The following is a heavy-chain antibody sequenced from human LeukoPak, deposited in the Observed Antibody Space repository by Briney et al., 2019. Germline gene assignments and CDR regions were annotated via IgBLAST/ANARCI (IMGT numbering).Heavy chain of an antibody. Sequence: GGSLRLSCAASGFTFDDYAMHWVRQAPGKGLEWVSGISWNSGSIGYVDSVKGRFTISRDNSKNTLYLQMNSLRAEDTAVYYCAKDLCGGDCYSFDYWGQGTLVTVSS. D-gene: IGHD2-21*02. V-gene: IGHV3-9*01. CDR1: GFTFDDYA. CDR2: ISWNSGSI. CDR3: AKDLCGGDCYSFDY. J-gene: IGHJ4*02.